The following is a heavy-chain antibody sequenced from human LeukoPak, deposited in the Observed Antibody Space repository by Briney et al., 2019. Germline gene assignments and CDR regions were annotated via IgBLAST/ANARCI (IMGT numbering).Heavy chain of an antibody. CDR3: ARRKTYYYDSSGSYYYYYGMDV. V-gene: IGHV4-59*12. CDR2: IYYSGST. Sequence: PSETLFLTCTVSGGSISSYYWSWIRQPPGKGLEWIGYIYYSGSTNYNPSLKSRVTISVDTSKNQFSLKLSSVTAADTAVYYCARRKTYYYDSSGSYYYYYGMDVWGQGTTVTVSS. D-gene: IGHD3-22*01. J-gene: IGHJ6*02. CDR1: GGSISSYY.